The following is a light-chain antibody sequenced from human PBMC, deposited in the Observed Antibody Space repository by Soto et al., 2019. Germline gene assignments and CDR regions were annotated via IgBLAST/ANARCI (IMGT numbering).Light chain of an antibody. CDR3: SSYAGSNNLI. J-gene: IGLJ2*01. CDR1: SSDVGRYNF. CDR2: EVT. V-gene: IGLV2-8*01. Sequence: SALTQPPSASGSPGQSVTISCTGTSSDVGRYNFVSWYQQHPGKAPKLMISEVTKRPSGVPDRFSGSKSGNTASLTASGLQAEDEADYYCSSYAGSNNLIFGGGTQLTVL.